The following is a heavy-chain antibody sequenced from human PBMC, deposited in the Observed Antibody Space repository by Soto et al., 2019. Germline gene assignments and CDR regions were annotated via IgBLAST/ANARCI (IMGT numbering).Heavy chain of an antibody. V-gene: IGHV3-15*01. J-gene: IGHJ6*02. Sequence: VQLVESGGGLVKPGGSLRLSCAASGFTFSNAWMSWVRQAPGKGLEWVGRIKSKTDGGTTDYAAPVKGRFTISRDDSKNTLYLQMNSLKTEDTAVYYCTTLGCSGGSCYYYYYGMDVWGQGTTVTVSS. CDR2: IKSKTDGGTT. D-gene: IGHD2-15*01. CDR1: GFTFSNAW. CDR3: TTLGCSGGSCYYYYYGMDV.